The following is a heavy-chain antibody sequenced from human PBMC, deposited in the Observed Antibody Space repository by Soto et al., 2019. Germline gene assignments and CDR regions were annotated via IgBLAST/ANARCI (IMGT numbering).Heavy chain of an antibody. Sequence: GGSLRLSCAASGFTCSSYWMHWVRQAPEKGLVWVSRMNSDGSITAYADSVKGRFTISRDNAKNTLYLQMNSLGAEDTAVYYCARGLYTTGGAPAYWGQGTLVTVSS. D-gene: IGHD2-2*02. J-gene: IGHJ4*02. CDR3: ARGLYTTGGAPAY. V-gene: IGHV3-74*01. CDR2: MNSDGSIT. CDR1: GFTCSSYW.